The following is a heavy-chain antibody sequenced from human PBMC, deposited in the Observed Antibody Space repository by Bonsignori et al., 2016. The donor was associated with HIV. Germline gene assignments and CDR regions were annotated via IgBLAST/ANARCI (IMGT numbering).Heavy chain of an antibody. CDR3: ARSGSAWELLHYYFDI. V-gene: IGHV4-34*01. CDR2: VNHSGST. J-gene: IGHJ4*02. D-gene: IGHD3-10*01. Sequence: WIRQPPGKGLEWIGEVNHSGSTNYNPSLKSRVAISIDTSKKQFSLSLGSVTAADTAVYYCARSGSAWELLHYYFDIWSQGSLVTVSS.